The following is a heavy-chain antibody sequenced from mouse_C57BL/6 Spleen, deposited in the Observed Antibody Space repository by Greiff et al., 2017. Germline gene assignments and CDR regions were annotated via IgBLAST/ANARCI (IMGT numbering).Heavy chain of an antibody. CDR1: GFTFTDYY. CDR3: ARSVFYAMDY. J-gene: IGHJ4*01. Sequence: EVNVVESGGGLVQPGGSLSLSCAASGFTFTDYYMSWVRQPPGKALEWLGFIRNKANGYTTEYSASVKGRFTISRDNSQSILYLQMNALRAEDSATYYCARSVFYAMDYWGQGTSVTVSS. CDR2: IRNKANGYTT. V-gene: IGHV7-3*01.